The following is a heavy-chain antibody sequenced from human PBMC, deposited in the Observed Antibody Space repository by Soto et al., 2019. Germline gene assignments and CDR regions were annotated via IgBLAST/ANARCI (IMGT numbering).Heavy chain of an antibody. D-gene: IGHD3-10*01. CDR3: VGQSEYYYATGRAAPLYGLDV. V-gene: IGHV4-39*01. J-gene: IGHJ6*02. CDR1: GGSISITSYY. Sequence: QLQLQESGPGLVMPSETLSLTCTVSGGSISITSYYWGWIRQPPGKGLEWIGNIYYSGSTYHNPSPTTRVTVPVDTTKNQFYLKVSSVTAADTAMYYCVGQSEYYYATGRAAPLYGLDVWGQGTTVTVS. CDR2: IYYSGST.